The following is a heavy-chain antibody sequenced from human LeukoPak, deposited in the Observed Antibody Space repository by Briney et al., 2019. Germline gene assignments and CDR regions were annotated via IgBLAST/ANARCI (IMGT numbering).Heavy chain of an antibody. CDR3: TRDLYSMYAK. CDR2: LSGDRSHI. V-gene: IGHV3-21*04. CDR1: GFTFSSYA. D-gene: IGHD2-8*01. J-gene: IGHJ4*02. Sequence: PGGSLRLSCAASGFTFSSYAMSWVRQAPGGGLEWVAALSGDRSHIYHADSVMGRFTISRDNVKNSLYLQMNSLRADDTAVYYCTRDLYSMYAKWGQGTLVTVSS.